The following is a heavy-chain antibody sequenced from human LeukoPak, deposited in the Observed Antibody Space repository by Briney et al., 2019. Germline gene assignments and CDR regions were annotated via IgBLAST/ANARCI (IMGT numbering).Heavy chain of an antibody. CDR2: ISTSSSTI. J-gene: IGHJ4*02. V-gene: IGHV3-48*01. Sequence: PGGSLRLSCAASGFTFSSYSMNWVRQAPGKGLEWVSYISTSSSTIYYADSVKGRFTISRDNSKNTLYLQMHSLRAEDTAVYYCAKTRCSSGSCSVDFWGQGSLVTVSS. D-gene: IGHD2-15*01. CDR3: AKTRCSSGSCSVDF. CDR1: GFTFSSYS.